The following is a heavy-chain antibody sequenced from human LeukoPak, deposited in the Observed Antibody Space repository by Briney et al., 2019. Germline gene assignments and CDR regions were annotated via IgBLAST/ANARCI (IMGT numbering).Heavy chain of an antibody. CDR1: GDSFSSNSAA. CDR2: TYYRSKLYN. J-gene: IGHJ4*02. Sequence: SQTLSLTCAISGDSFSSNSAAWSWVRQSPSRGLEWLGRTYYRSKLYNDYAVSVKSRITITPDTSKNQFSLQLNSVTPEDTAVYYCARDQGGTAMVPFDYWGQGTLVTVSS. D-gene: IGHD5-18*01. CDR3: ARDQGGTAMVPFDY. V-gene: IGHV6-1*01.